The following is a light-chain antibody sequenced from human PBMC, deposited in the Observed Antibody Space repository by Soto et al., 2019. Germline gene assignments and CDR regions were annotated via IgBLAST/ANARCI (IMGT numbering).Light chain of an antibody. J-gene: IGLJ2*01. CDR3: GSKAGSNKHVV. CDR2: EVT. CDR1: SSDIGASNS. Sequence: QSVLTQPPSASGSPGQSVTISCAGSSSDIGASNSVSWYQQHPGKAPKLLISEVTKRPSGVPDRFSGSKSGNTASLTVSGLQADDEADYYCGSKAGSNKHVVFGGGTQLT. V-gene: IGLV2-8*01.